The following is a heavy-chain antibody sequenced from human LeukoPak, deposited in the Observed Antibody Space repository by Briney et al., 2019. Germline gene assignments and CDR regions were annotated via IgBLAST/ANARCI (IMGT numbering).Heavy chain of an antibody. CDR2: ISWNSGSI. D-gene: IGHD3-10*01. J-gene: IGHJ4*02. V-gene: IGHV3-9*03. Sequence: GGSLRLSFAASGFTFDDYAMHWVRQAPGKGLEWVSGISWNSGSIGYADSAKGRFTISRDNAKNSLYLQMNSLRAEDMALYYCAKDMSPYYYGSGSYSDYWGQGTLVTVSS. CDR3: AKDMSPYYYGSGSYSDY. CDR1: GFTFDDYA.